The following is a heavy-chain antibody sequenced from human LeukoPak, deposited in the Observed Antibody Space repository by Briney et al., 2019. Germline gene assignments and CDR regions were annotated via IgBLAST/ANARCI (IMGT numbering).Heavy chain of an antibody. J-gene: IGHJ5*02. V-gene: IGHV1-2*02. D-gene: IGHD4-17*01. Sequence: ASVKVTCKASAYTFSDHFIHWVRQAPGQGLEWMGYLNPSTGATNYAQKLQGRVTMIRDTSISTAYMELSSLTSDDAAVYYCARDQMTTVTNKFSGWFDPWGPGTLVTVSS. CDR2: LNPSTGAT. CDR1: AYTFSDHF. CDR3: ARDQMTTVTNKFSGWFDP.